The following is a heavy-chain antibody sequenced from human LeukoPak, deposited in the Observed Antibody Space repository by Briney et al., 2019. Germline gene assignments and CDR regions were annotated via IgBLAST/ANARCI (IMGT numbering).Heavy chain of an antibody. V-gene: IGHV1-8*01. CDR3: ARGRPTQTIYYYYGMDV. D-gene: IGHD3-3*01. J-gene: IGHJ6*02. CDR2: MNPNSGNT. CDR1: GYTFTSYD. Sequence: ASVKVSCKASGYTFTSYDINWVRQATGQGLEWMGWMNPNSGNTGYAQKFQGRVTMTRNTSISTAYMELSSLRSEDTAVYYCARGRPTQTIYYYYGMDVWSQGTTVTVSS.